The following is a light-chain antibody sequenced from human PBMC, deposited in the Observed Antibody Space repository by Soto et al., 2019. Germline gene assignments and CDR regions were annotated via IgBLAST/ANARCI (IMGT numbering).Light chain of an antibody. J-gene: IGLJ2*01. CDR1: SSNIGGGYD. CDR2: GNS. V-gene: IGLV1-40*01. Sequence: QSVLTQPPSVSGAPGQRVTISCTGSSSNIGGGYDVHWYQQLPGTAPKLLIYGNSNRPSGVPHRFSGSKSGTSASLAITGLQAEDEADYCCQSYGSSPPALFGGGTKLTVL. CDR3: QSYGSSPPAL.